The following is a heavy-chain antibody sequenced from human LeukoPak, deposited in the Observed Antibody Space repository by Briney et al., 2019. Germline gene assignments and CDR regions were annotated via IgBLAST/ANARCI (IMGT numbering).Heavy chain of an antibody. D-gene: IGHD3-22*01. V-gene: IGHV1-2*05. Sequence: ASVKVSCKASGYTFTGYYIHWVRQAPGQGPEWMGRINPNSGDTNYAQNFQGRVTMTRDTSINTDNMDMSRLRSNDTDVYECSRAMVVALSDLDDFDLWGQGTMVTVSP. CDR2: INPNSGDT. J-gene: IGHJ3*01. CDR1: GYTFTGYY. CDR3: SRAMVVALSDLDDFDL.